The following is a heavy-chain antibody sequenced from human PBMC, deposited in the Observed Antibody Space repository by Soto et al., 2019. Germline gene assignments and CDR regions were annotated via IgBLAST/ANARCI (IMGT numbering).Heavy chain of an antibody. Sequence: RASVKVSCKASGGTFSSYAISWVRQAPGQGLEWMGGIIPIFGTANYAQKFQGRVTITADKSTSTAYMELSSLRSEDMAVYYCARENGDCTNGVCYKDIRAAYYGMDVWGQGTTVTVSS. D-gene: IGHD2-8*01. CDR1: GGTFSSYA. CDR2: IIPIFGTA. V-gene: IGHV1-69*06. CDR3: ARENGDCTNGVCYKDIRAAYYGMDV. J-gene: IGHJ6*02.